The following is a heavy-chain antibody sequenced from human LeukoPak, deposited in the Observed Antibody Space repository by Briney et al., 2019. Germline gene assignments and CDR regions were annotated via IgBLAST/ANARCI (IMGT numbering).Heavy chain of an antibody. V-gene: IGHV3-21*01. D-gene: IGHD3-9*01. CDR2: ISSSSSDI. CDR1: GDSFTSDY. Sequence: SCKASGDSFTSDYMHWVRQAPGKELEWVSSISSSSSDIYYAYSANARFTISRDNAKNSLYLQMNSLRAEDTAVYYCARGEVRGGYFDWLSGAGFYWGQGTMVTVSS. CDR3: ARGEVRGGYFDWLSGAGFY. J-gene: IGHJ4*02.